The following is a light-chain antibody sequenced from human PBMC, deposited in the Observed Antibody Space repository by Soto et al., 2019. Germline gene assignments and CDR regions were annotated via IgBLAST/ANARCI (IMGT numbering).Light chain of an antibody. CDR3: SSYTSSSTPYV. CDR1: SSDVGGYNY. V-gene: IGLV2-14*01. Sequence: QSALTQPASVSGSPGQSITISCTGTSSDVGGYNYVSWYQQHPGKAPKLMIYEDSNRPSGVSTRFSGSKSGNTASLTISGLQAEDEADYYCSSYTSSSTPYVFGTGTKLTVL. J-gene: IGLJ1*01. CDR2: EDS.